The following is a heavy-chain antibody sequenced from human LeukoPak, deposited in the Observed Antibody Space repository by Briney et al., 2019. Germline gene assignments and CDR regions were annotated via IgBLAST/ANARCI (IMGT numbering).Heavy chain of an antibody. Sequence: PGGSLRLSCSASGFTFSSYAMHWVRQAPGKGLECVSAISSNGGSTYYADSVKGRFTISRDNSKNTLYLQMSSLRAEDTAVYYCVKDRRYYYGSGSYYNNYFDYWGQGTLVTVSS. CDR2: ISSNGGST. J-gene: IGHJ4*02. CDR3: VKDRRYYYGSGSYYNNYFDY. CDR1: GFTFSSYA. D-gene: IGHD3-10*01. V-gene: IGHV3-64D*06.